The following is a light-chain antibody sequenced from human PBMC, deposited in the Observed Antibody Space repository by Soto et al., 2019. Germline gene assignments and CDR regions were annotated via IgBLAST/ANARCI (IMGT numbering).Light chain of an antibody. Sequence: EIVMTQSPAILSVSPGERATLSCRASQSVGSSYLAWYLQKPGQAPRLLSYGASDRATGIPDRFSGSGSGTDFTLTISRLEPEDFALYFCQQYGSSAPITFGQGTRLENK. CDR2: GAS. CDR3: QQYGSSAPIT. CDR1: QSVGSSY. V-gene: IGKV3-20*01. J-gene: IGKJ5*01.